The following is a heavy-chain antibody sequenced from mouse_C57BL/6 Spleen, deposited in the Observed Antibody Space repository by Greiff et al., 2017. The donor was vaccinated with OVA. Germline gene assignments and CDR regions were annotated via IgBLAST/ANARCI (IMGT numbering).Heavy chain of an antibody. Sequence: QVQLQQSGAELVKPGASVKISCKASGYAFSSYWMNWVKQRPGKGLEWIGQIYPGDGDTNYNGKFKGKATLTADKSSSTAYMQLSSLTSEDSAVYFCARSGALLLLPYFDVWGTGTTVTVSS. D-gene: IGHD1-1*01. J-gene: IGHJ1*03. CDR1: GYAFSSYW. CDR2: IYPGDGDT. V-gene: IGHV1-80*01. CDR3: ARSGALLLLPYFDV.